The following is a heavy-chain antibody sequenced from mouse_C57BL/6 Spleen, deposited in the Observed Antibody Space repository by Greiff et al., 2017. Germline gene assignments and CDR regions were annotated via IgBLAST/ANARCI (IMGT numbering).Heavy chain of an antibody. J-gene: IGHJ4*01. CDR1: GFTFSSYA. V-gene: IGHV5-4*01. D-gene: IGHD2-4*01. Sequence: EVNLVESGGGLVKPGGSLKLSCAASGFTFSSYAMSWVRQTPEKRLEWVATISDGGSYTYYPDNVKGRFTISRDNAKNNRYLQMSHLKSEDTAMYYCARDQGYEYGNYYAMDYWGQGTSVTVSS. CDR2: ISDGGSYT. CDR3: ARDQGYEYGNYYAMDY.